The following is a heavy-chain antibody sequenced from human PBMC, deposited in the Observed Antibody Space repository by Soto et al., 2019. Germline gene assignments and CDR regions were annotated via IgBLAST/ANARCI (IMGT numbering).Heavy chain of an antibody. D-gene: IGHD2-15*01. V-gene: IGHV3-21*01. J-gene: IGHJ3*02. CDR2: ISSSSSYI. CDR3: ARGGEDIVVVVAATWDAFDI. Sequence: GGSLRLSCAASGFTFSSYSMNWVRQAPGKGLEWVSSISSSSSYIYYADSVKGRFTISRDNAKNSLYLQMNSLRAEDTAVYYCARGGEDIVVVVAATWDAFDIWGQGTMVTVSS. CDR1: GFTFSSYS.